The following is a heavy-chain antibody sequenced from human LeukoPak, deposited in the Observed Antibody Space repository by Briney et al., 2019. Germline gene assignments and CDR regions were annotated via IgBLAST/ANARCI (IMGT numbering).Heavy chain of an antibody. CDR2: IRYDGSNK. Sequence: GGSLRLSCAASGFTFSSYGMHWVRQAPGKGLEWVAFIRYDGSNKYYADSVKGRFTISRDNSKNTLYLQMNSLRAEDTAVYYCAKPAKTDYADYWGQGTLVTVSS. J-gene: IGHJ4*02. V-gene: IGHV3-30*02. D-gene: IGHD1-14*01. CDR1: GFTFSSYG. CDR3: AKPAKTDYADY.